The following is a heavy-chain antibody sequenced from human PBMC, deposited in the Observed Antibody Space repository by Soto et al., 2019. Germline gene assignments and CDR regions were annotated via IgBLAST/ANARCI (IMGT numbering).Heavy chain of an antibody. D-gene: IGHD6-19*01. J-gene: IGHJ4*02. CDR1: GYTFTSYE. CDR2: MNPNSGNT. CDR3: ARGQSGYSSGWSPNDY. Sequence: QVQLVQSGAEVKKPGASVKVSCKASGYTFTSYEINWVRQATGPGLEWMGWMNPNSGNTGYAQKFQGRVTMTRNTSISTAYMELSRLRSEDTAVYYCARGQSGYSSGWSPNDYWGQGTLVTVSS. V-gene: IGHV1-8*01.